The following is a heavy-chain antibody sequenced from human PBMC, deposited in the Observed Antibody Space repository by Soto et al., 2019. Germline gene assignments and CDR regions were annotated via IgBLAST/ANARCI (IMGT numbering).Heavy chain of an antibody. J-gene: IGHJ4*02. CDR1: GFTFSNAW. D-gene: IGHD2-15*01. CDR2: IKSKTDGGTT. V-gene: IGHV3-15*01. CDR3: TTDSAYGYCRGGSCYPST. Sequence: EVQLVESGGGLVKPGGSLRLSCAASGFTFSNAWMRWVRQAPGKGLEWVGRIKSKTDGGTTDYAAPVKGRFTISRDDSKNTLYLQMNSLKTEDTAVYYCTTDSAYGYCRGGSCYPSTWGQGTLVTVSS.